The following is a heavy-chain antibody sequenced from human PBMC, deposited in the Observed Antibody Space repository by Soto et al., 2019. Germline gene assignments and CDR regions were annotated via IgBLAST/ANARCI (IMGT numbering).Heavy chain of an antibody. CDR2: IIPIFGTA. CDR3: ARTREPRYYFEY. J-gene: IGHJ4*02. V-gene: IGHV1-69*06. Sequence: ASVNVSCKASGGTFSSYAISWVRQAPGQGLEWMGGIIPIFGTANYAQKFQGRVTITADKSTSTAYMELSSLRSEDTAVYYCARTREPRYYFEYWGQGALVTVSS. CDR1: GGTFSSYA.